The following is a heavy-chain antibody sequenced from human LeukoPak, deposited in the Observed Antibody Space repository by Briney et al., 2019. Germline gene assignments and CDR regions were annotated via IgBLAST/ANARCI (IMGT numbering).Heavy chain of an antibody. J-gene: IGHJ5*02. CDR1: GGTFSSYA. CDR3: ARGGLRFLEWSYNWFDP. D-gene: IGHD3-3*01. Sequence: ASVKVSCKASGGTFSSYAISWVRQAPGQGLEWMGGIIPIFGTANYAQKFQGRVTITADESTSTAYVELSSLRSEDTVVYYCARGGLRFLEWSYNWFDPWGQGTLVAVSS. CDR2: IIPIFGTA. V-gene: IGHV1-69*13.